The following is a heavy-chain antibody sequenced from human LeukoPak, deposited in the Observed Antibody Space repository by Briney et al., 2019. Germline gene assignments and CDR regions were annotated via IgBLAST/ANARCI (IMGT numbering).Heavy chain of an antibody. CDR2: IFHIGST. CDR3: ACYYDSSGYRFDY. CDR1: GGSISSNNW. D-gene: IGHD3-22*01. V-gene: IGHV4-4*02. Sequence: SETLSLTCAVSGGSISSNNWWSWVRQPPGKGLEWIGEIFHIGSTNYNPSLKSRVSMSVDKSKNQFSLKLSSVTAADTAVYYCACYYDSSGYRFDYWGQGALVTVSS. J-gene: IGHJ4*02.